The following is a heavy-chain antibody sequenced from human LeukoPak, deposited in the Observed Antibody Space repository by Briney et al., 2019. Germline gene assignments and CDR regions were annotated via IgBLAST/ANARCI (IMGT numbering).Heavy chain of an antibody. V-gene: IGHV1-2*02. J-gene: IGHJ4*02. CDR3: FLSRVGDYFDY. CDR1: GHTFTGYY. D-gene: IGHD4-23*01. CDR2: INPNSGGT. Sequence: ASVKVSCKASGHTFTGYYMHWVRQAPGQGLEWMGWINPNSGGTNYAQKFQGRVTMTRDTSISTAYMELSRLRSDGTAVYYCFLSRVGDYFDYWGQGTLVTVSS.